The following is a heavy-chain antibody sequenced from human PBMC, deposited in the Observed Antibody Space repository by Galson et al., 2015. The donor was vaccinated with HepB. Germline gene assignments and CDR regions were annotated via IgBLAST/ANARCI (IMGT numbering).Heavy chain of an antibody. J-gene: IGHJ5*02. CDR2: INYRGST. V-gene: IGHV4-34*01. CDR1: GGSFSGYQ. CDR3: ARGLRGGLGGRLEP. Sequence: SETLSLTCGVYGGSFSGYQWSWLRQPPGKAPEWIGEINYRGSTSYSPSLKSRVTISLDTSKNQFSLELTSVTAADTAVYFCARGLRGGLGGRLEPWGQGALVTVSS. D-gene: IGHD3-16*01.